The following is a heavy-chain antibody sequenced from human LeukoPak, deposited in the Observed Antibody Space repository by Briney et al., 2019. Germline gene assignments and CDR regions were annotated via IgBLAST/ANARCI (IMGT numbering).Heavy chain of an antibody. D-gene: IGHD3-3*01. Sequence: SETLSLTCTVSGGSIGSYYWSWIRQPPGKGLEWIGYIYYSGRTNYNPSLKSRVTISVDTSKNQFSLKLSSVTAADTAVYYCARGSEWLLRGCFDYWGQGTLVTVSS. CDR1: GGSIGSYY. CDR3: ARGSEWLLRGCFDY. CDR2: IYYSGRT. V-gene: IGHV4-59*12. J-gene: IGHJ4*02.